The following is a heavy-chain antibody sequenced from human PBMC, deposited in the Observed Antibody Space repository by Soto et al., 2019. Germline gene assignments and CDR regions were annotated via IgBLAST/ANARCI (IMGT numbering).Heavy chain of an antibody. D-gene: IGHD3-10*01. CDR3: ARWGDPKRLDV. CDR2: IWYDGSEK. CDR1: GFTFSSHG. Sequence: GGTLRLSCAASGFTFSSHGMHWVRQAPGKGLEWVAVIWYDGSEKYYADSVKGRFTISRDNSKNTLFLQMSSLRAEDTAVYYCARWGDPKRLDVWGQGTTVTVSS. V-gene: IGHV3-33*01. J-gene: IGHJ6*02.